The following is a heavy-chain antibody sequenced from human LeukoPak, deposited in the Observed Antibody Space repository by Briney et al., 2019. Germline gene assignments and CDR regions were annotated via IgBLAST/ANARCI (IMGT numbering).Heavy chain of an antibody. CDR2: ISYSGGST. CDR3: AKERITLFGVASDY. Sequence: GGSLRLSCAASGFTFSSYAMSWVRQAPGKGLEWISDISYSGGSTYSADSVKGRFTNSRDNSKSTLYLQMSSLRAEDTAVYYCAKERITLFGVASDYWGQGTLVTVSS. D-gene: IGHD3-3*01. J-gene: IGHJ4*02. CDR1: GFTFSSYA. V-gene: IGHV3-23*01.